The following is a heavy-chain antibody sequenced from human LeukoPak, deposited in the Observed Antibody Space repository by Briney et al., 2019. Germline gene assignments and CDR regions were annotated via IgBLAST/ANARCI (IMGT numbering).Heavy chain of an antibody. J-gene: IGHJ5*02. CDR3: ARDIVVVVAATPFSNWFDP. CDR1: GFTFSSYA. D-gene: IGHD2-15*01. V-gene: IGHV3-30-3*01. CDR2: ISYDGSNK. Sequence: GRSLRLSCAASGFTFSSYAMHWVRQAPGKGLEWAAVISYDGSNKYYADSVKGRFTISRDNSKNTLYLQMNSLRAEDTAVYYCARDIVVVVAATPFSNWFDPWGQGTLVTVSS.